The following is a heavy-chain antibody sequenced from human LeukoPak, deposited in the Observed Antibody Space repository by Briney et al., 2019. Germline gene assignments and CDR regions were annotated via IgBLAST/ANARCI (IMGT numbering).Heavy chain of an antibody. CDR2: IYTSGST. CDR3: ARDRYDFWSGYFDY. V-gene: IGHV4-4*07. Sequence: SETLSLTCTVSGGSISSYYWSWIRQPPGKGLEWIGRIYTSGSTNYNPSLKSRVTMSVDTSKNQFSLKLSSVTAADTAVYYCARDRYDFWSGYFDYWGQGTLVTVSS. CDR1: GGSISSYY. D-gene: IGHD3-3*01. J-gene: IGHJ4*02.